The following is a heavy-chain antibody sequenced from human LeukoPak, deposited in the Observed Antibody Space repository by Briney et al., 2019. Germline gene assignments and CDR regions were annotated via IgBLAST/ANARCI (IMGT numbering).Heavy chain of an antibody. V-gene: IGHV4-4*07. CDR1: GGSISSYY. D-gene: IGHD2-15*01. CDR2: VYPRGST. CDR3: ARDYSGGYPGGAVFDY. Sequence: TSETLSLTCTVAGGSISSYYWNWIRQPAGKGLEWIGRVYPRGSTNYNPSLKSRVTMSVDTSKNQFSLKLSSVTAADTAVYYCARDYSGGYPGGAVFDYWGQGTLVTVSS. J-gene: IGHJ4*02.